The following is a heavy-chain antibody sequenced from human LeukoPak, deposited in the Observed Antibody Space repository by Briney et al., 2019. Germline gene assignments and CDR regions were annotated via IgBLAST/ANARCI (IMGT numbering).Heavy chain of an antibody. CDR3: AKAAAAPGFDF. V-gene: IGHV3-30-3*01. CDR1: GFTFSSYA. CDR2: ISYDGSNK. J-gene: IGHJ4*02. D-gene: IGHD6-13*01. Sequence: GGSLRLSCAASGFTFSSYAMHWVRQAPGKGLEWVAVISYDGSNKYYADSVKGRFTISRDNSKNTIYLQMNSLRAEDTALYYCAKAAAAPGFDFWGQGTLVTVSS.